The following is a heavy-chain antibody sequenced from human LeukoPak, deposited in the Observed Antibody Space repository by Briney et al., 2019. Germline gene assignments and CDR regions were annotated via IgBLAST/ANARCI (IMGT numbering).Heavy chain of an antibody. CDR1: GYTFTSYG. CDR3: ASNEGAAGSHPFDY. V-gene: IGHV1-18*01. D-gene: IGHD6-13*01. Sequence: ASVKVSCKASGYTFTSYGISWVRQAPGRGLEWMGWISAYNGNTNYAQELQGRVTMTTDTSTSTAYMELRSLRSDDTAVYYCASNEGAAGSHPFDYSGQGTPVTVSS. J-gene: IGHJ4*02. CDR2: ISAYNGNT.